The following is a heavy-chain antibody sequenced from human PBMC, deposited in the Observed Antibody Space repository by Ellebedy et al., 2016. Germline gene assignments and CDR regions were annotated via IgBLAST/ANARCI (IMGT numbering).Heavy chain of an antibody. CDR3: ARAIVAKVPYYYYYGMDV. V-gene: IGHV2-70*11. Sequence: SGPTLVKPTQTLTLTCTFSGFSLNTSGMCVSWIRQPPGKALEWLARIDWDDDKYYRTSLKTRLTIPKDTSKNQVVLTMTNIDPVDTATFYCARAIVAKVPYYYYYGMDVWGQGTTVTVSS. CDR2: IDWDDDK. CDR1: GFSLNTSGMC. J-gene: IGHJ6*02. D-gene: IGHD5-12*01.